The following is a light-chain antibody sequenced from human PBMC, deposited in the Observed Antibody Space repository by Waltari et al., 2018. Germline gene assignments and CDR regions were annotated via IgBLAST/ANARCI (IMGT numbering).Light chain of an antibody. Sequence: QSVLTQPPSVSGTPGQRVTISSSGSTSNIGSGHDVHWYQHLPGTAPKRLIYGNTNRPSGVPDRFSGSKSGTSASLAITGLQADDEADYFCQSFDNMLSGGVVFGGGTKLAVL. CDR1: TSNIGSGHD. CDR3: QSFDNMLSGGVV. CDR2: GNT. J-gene: IGLJ2*01. V-gene: IGLV1-40*01.